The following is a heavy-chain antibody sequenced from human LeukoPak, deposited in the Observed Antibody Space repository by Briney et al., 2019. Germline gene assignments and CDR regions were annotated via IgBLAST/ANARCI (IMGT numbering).Heavy chain of an antibody. J-gene: IGHJ1*01. CDR2: ISGDGGST. CDR3: AKDSSGYYYVFQH. Sequence: GGSLRLSCAASGFTFDDYARHWVRQAPGKGLEWVSLISGDGGSTYYGDSVKGRFTISRDNSKNSLSLQMNSLGTEDTALYYCAKDSSGYYYVFQHWGQGTLVTVSS. CDR1: GFTFDDYA. V-gene: IGHV3-43*02. D-gene: IGHD3-22*01.